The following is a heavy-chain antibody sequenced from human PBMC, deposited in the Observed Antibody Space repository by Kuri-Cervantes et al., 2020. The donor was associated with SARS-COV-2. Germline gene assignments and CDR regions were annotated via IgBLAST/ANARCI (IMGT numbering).Heavy chain of an antibody. CDR1: RFTFSNYD. Sequence: GGSLSLSCAASRFTFSNYDLIWVRQAPGKGLEWVSSITTSGGDTNYADSLKGRPTISRDNSKNTLYLQMNSLRVEDTGVYYCASVSTMGVSLDWGQGTLVTVSS. CDR3: ASVSTMGVSLD. J-gene: IGHJ4*02. D-gene: IGHD3-16*01. V-gene: IGHV3-23*01. CDR2: ITTSGGDT.